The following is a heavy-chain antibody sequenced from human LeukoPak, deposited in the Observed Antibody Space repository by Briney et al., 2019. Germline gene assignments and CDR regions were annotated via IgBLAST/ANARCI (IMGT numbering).Heavy chain of an antibody. D-gene: IGHD2-2*01. CDR1: GFTSSSYA. V-gene: IGHV3-30-3*01. J-gene: IGHJ5*02. Sequence: GGSLRLSCAASGFTSSSYAMHWVRQAPGKGLEGVAVISYDGSNKYYADSVKGRFTISRDNSKNTLYLQMNSLRAEDTAVYYCARGNVVVVPAASWFDPWGQGTLVTVSS. CDR3: ARGNVVVVPAASWFDP. CDR2: ISYDGSNK.